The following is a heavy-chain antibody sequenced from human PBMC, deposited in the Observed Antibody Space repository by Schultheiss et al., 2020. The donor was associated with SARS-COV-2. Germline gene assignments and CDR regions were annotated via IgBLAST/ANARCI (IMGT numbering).Heavy chain of an antibody. CDR1: GFTFSNAW. J-gene: IGHJ6*03. Sequence: GGSLRLSCAASGFTFSNAWMNWVRQAPGQGLEWVSGITGGGRGIYYADSVKGRFTISRDNSKNTLYLQMNSLRAEDTAVYYCARLRVPPGVFYYYYYMDVWGKGTTVTVSS. CDR3: ARLRVPPGVFYYYYYMDV. CDR2: ITGGGRGI. D-gene: IGHD1-1*01. V-gene: IGHV3-23*01.